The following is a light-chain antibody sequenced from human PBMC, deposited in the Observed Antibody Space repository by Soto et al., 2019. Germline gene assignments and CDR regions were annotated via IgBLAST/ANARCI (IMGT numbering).Light chain of an antibody. CDR3: SSYTSSSIPYV. J-gene: IGLJ1*01. V-gene: IGLV2-14*01. CDR2: DVT. CDR1: SSDVGGYNY. Sequence: QSVLTQPASVSGSPGQSITISCTGTSSDVGGYNYVSWYQQHPVKAPKLMIYDVTNRPSGVSDRFSGSKSGNTASLTISGLQAEDEADYYCSSYTSSSIPYVFGTGTKVTV.